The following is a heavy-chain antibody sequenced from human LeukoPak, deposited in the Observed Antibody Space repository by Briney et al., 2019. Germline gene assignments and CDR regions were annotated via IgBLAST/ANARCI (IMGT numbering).Heavy chain of an antibody. D-gene: IGHD1-26*01. CDR2: IWYDGSNK. CDR1: GFTFSSYG. Sequence: GGSLRLSCAASGFTFSSYGMHWVRQAPGKGLGWVAVIWYDGSNKYYADSVKGRFTISRDNSKNTLYLQMNSLRAEDTAVYYCAKDSESSNYYYYYMDVWGKGTTVTVSS. V-gene: IGHV3-33*06. CDR3: AKDSESSNYYYYYMDV. J-gene: IGHJ6*03.